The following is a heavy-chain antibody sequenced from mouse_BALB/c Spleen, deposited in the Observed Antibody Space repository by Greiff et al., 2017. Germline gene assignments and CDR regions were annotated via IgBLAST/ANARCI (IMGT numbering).Heavy chain of an antibody. CDR2: ISDGGSYT. Sequence: EVKLMESGGGLVKPGGSLKLSCAASGFTFSDYYMYWVRQTPEKRLEWVATISDGGSYTYYPDSVKGRFTISRDNAKNNLYLQMSSLKSEDTAMYYCARGLYDGYSSWFAYWGQGTLVTVSA. CDR3: ARGLYDGYSSWFAY. V-gene: IGHV5-4*02. J-gene: IGHJ3*01. CDR1: GFTFSDYY. D-gene: IGHD2-3*01.